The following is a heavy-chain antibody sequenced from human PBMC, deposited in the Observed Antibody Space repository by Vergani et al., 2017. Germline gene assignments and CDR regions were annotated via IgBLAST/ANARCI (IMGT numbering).Heavy chain of an antibody. CDR2: IYTSGST. CDR3: ARGIKYCSSTICYIWWFDP. Sequence: QVQLQESGPGLVKPSQTLSLTCTVSGGSISSGSYYWSWIRQPAGKGLEWIGRIYTSGSTNYNPSLKSRVTMSVDTSKNQFSLKLSSVTAADTAVYYCARGIKYCSSTICYIWWFDPWGQGTLVTVSS. J-gene: IGHJ5*02. D-gene: IGHD2-2*02. CDR1: GGSISSGSYY. V-gene: IGHV4-61*02.